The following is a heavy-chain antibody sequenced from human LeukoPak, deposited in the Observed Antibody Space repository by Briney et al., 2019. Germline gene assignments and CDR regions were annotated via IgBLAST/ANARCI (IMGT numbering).Heavy chain of an antibody. V-gene: IGHV4-39*07. CDR2: IYYSGST. Sequence: SETLSLTFTVCGGSISSSSYYWGWIRQPPGEGLVWIGSIYYSGSTCYNPSLKSRVTISVDTSKNQFSLKLSSVTAADTAVYYCARSLRGLVGASPRVFDYWGQGTLVTVSS. D-gene: IGHD1-26*01. J-gene: IGHJ4*02. CDR1: GGSISSSSYY. CDR3: ARSLRGLVGASPRVFDY.